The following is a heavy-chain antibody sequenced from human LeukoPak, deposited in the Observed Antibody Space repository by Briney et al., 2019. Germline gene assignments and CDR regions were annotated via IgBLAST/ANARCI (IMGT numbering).Heavy chain of an antibody. CDR2: INQDGSEK. CDR3: ARGGVAAGIYFDY. Sequence: PGGSLRLSCAVSGFTFSSHWMSWVRQAPGKGLEWVANINQDGSEKHYVDSVKGRFTISRDNAKNSLYLQMNSLRVEDTAVYYCARGGVAAGIYFDYWGQGTLVTVSS. D-gene: IGHD6-13*01. V-gene: IGHV3-7*01. CDR1: GFTFSSHW. J-gene: IGHJ4*02.